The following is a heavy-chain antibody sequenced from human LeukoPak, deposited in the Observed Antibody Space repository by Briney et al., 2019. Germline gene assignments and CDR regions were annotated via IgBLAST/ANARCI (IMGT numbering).Heavy chain of an antibody. CDR2: ISGSGST. D-gene: IGHD2-15*01. CDR1: GFTFSSHG. V-gene: IGHV3-23*01. J-gene: IGHJ3*02. CDR3: ARPRLEYCSGGSCFDAFDI. Sequence: GGSLRLSCAASGFTFSSHGMSWVRQAPGKGLEWVSAISGSGSTYHADSVKGRFTISRDIFKNTLYLQMNSLTAEDTAIYSCARPRLEYCSGGSCFDAFDIWGQGTMVTVSS.